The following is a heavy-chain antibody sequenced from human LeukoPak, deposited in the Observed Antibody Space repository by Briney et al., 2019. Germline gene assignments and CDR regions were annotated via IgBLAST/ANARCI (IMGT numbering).Heavy chain of an antibody. V-gene: IGHV1-2*02. CDR2: INPNSGGT. J-gene: IGHJ3*02. D-gene: IGHD5-24*01. CDR3: AREGLLEMATITNAFDI. CDR1: GYTFTGYY. Sequence: ASVKVSCKASGYTFTGYYMHWVRQAPGQGLEWMGWINPNSGGTNYAQKFQGRVTMTRDTSISTAYMELSRLRSDDTAVYYCAREGLLEMATITNAFDIWGQGTMVIVSS.